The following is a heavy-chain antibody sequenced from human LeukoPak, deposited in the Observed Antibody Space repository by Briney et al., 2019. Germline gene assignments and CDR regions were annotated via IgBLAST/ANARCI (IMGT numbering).Heavy chain of an antibody. Sequence: GGSLRLSCTASGFTFWMTWVRQAPGKGLEWVANMKQDGSEKYYVDSVKGRFTISRDNAKNSLHLQMNSLRAEDTAVYYCARIYCSSTNCYRHFDYWGQGTLVTVSS. J-gene: IGHJ4*02. V-gene: IGHV3-7*01. CDR3: ARIYCSSTNCYRHFDY. CDR2: MKQDGSEK. D-gene: IGHD2-2*01. CDR1: GFTFW.